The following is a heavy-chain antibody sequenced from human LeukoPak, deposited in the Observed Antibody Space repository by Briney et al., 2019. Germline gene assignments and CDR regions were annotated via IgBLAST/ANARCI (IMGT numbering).Heavy chain of an antibody. CDR3: AREGGTSDPFDY. V-gene: IGHV4-34*01. CDR1: GGSFSGYY. J-gene: IGHJ4*02. CDR2: INHSGST. Sequence: CETQCLTCAVYGGSFSGYYWSWIRQPPGKGLEWIGEINHSGSTSYNPSLKSRVTISVDTSKNQFSLKVTSVTAADTATYYCAREGGTSDPFDYWGLGTLGSASS. D-gene: IGHD3-16*01.